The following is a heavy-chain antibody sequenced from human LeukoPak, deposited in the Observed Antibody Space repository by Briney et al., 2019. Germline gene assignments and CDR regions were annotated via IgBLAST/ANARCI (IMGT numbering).Heavy chain of an antibody. D-gene: IGHD3-10*01. CDR2: IFHIGST. CDR3: ARAADYYGSGSYSLRY. CDR1: GGSISSGNW. V-gene: IGHV4-4*02. Sequence: SETLSLTCAVSGGSISSGNWWSWVRQPPGKGLEWIGEIFHIGSTNYNPSLKSRVTISVDKSKNQFSLKLSSVTAADTAVYYCARAADYYGSGSYSLRYWGQGTLVTVSS. J-gene: IGHJ4*02.